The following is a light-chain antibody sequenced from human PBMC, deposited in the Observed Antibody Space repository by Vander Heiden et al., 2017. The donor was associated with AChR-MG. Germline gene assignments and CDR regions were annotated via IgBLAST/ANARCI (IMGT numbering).Light chain of an antibody. CDR3: QQYNSSPLT. V-gene: IGKV1-5*01. CDR1: QSISSW. J-gene: IGKJ4*01. CDR2: DAS. Sequence: DIQMTQSPSTLSASVGDRVTISCRASQSISSWLAWYQQKPGKAPKLLIYDASSLESGVPSRFSGSGSGTEFTLTISSLQPDDFATYYCQQYNSSPLTFGGGTKVEIK.